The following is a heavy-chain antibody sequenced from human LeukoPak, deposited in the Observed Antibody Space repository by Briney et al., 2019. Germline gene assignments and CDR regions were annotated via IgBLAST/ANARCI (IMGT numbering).Heavy chain of an antibody. Sequence: ASVSVSFKASGYTFTGYYMHWVRQAPGQGREWMGRINPNSGGTNYAQKFQGRVTMTRDTSISTAYMELSRLRSDDTAVYYCARIVPAATSYHDYWGQGTLVTVSS. CDR1: GYTFTGYY. CDR2: INPNSGGT. D-gene: IGHD2-2*01. J-gene: IGHJ4*02. CDR3: ARIVPAATSYHDY. V-gene: IGHV1-2*06.